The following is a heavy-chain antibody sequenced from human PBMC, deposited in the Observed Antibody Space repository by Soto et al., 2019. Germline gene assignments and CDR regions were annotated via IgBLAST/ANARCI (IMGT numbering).Heavy chain of an antibody. CDR3: ARSRRWSSGNYSVDY. V-gene: IGHV3-23*01. CDR2: ISGSGDRT. Sequence: EVQLLESGGDLVQSGGSLRLSCVTSGFTFSTYAMSWVRQAPGKGLEWVSAISGSGDRTYHADSVKGRFTISRDKSKNTVSLQMNSLGAEDTAIYYSARSRRWSSGNYSVDYWGQGTLVTVSS. CDR1: GFTFSTYA. J-gene: IGHJ4*02. D-gene: IGHD3-10*01.